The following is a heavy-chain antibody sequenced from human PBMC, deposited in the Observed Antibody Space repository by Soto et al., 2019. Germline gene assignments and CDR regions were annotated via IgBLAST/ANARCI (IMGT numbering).Heavy chain of an antibody. CDR2: ISYDGSNK. D-gene: IGHD5-12*01. J-gene: IGHJ6*02. V-gene: IGHV3-30-3*01. CDR3: PRVRRDGYNFDYYSYGMDV. CDR1: GFTFSSYA. Sequence: QVQLVESGGGVVQPGRSLRLSCAASGFTFSSYAMHWVRQAPGKGLEWVAVISYDGSNKYYADSVKGRFTISRDNSKNTLYLQMNSLRAEDTAVSYCPRVRRDGYNFDYYSYGMDVWGQGTTVTVSS.